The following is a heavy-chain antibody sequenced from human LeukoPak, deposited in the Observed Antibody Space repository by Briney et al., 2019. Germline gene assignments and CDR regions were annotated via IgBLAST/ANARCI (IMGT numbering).Heavy chain of an antibody. CDR1: GGSISSYY. CDR2: IYYSGST. Sequence: SETLSLTCTVSGGSISSYYWSWIRQPPGKGLEWIGYIYYSGSTYYNPSLKSRVTISVDTSKNQFSLKLSSVTAADTAVYYCAREDYGGKAYYFDYWGQGTLVTVSS. CDR3: AREDYGGKAYYFDY. J-gene: IGHJ4*02. D-gene: IGHD4-23*01. V-gene: IGHV4-59*12.